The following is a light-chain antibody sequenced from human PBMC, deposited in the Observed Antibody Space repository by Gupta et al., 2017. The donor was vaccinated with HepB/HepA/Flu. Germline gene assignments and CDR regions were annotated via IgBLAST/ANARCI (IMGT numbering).Light chain of an antibody. V-gene: IGLV2-14*01. CDR2: EVT. CDR1: SSDVGGYNS. CDR3: SSFTRSTSTLVL. Sequence: QSALTQPASVSGSPGQSITISCTGTSSDVGGYNSVSWYQQYPGKAPKLLSYEVTARPSGISTRFSASKSGNTASLTISGLQTEDEADYFCSSFTRSTSTLVLFGGGTKVTVL. J-gene: IGLJ3*02.